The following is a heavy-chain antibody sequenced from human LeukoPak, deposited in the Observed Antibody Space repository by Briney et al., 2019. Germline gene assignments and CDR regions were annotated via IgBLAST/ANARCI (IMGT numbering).Heavy chain of an antibody. Sequence: GASVKVSCKASGYTFTGYYMHWVRQAPGQGLEWMGRINPNSGGTNYAQKFQGRVTMTRDTSISTAYMELSSLRSDDTAMYYCARIGGDYSNLNWFDPWGQGTLVTVSS. J-gene: IGHJ5*02. CDR3: ARIGGDYSNLNWFDP. V-gene: IGHV1-2*02. CDR1: GYTFTGYY. D-gene: IGHD4-11*01. CDR2: INPNSGGT.